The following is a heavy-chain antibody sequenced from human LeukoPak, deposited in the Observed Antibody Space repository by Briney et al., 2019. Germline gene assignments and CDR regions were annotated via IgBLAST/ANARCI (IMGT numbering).Heavy chain of an antibody. CDR2: IRSKAYGGTT. V-gene: IGHV3-49*03. CDR3: TRDSSLGDYVGY. CDR1: GFTVSSNY. J-gene: IGHJ4*02. D-gene: IGHD2-15*01. Sequence: PGGSLRLSCAASGFTVSSNYMSWFRQAPGKGLEWVGFIRSKAYGGTTEYAASVKGRFTISRDDSKSIAYLQMNSLKTEDTAVYYCTRDSSLGDYVGYWGQGTLVTVSS.